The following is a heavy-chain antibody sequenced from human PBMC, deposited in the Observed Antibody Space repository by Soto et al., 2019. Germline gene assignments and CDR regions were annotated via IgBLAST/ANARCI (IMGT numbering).Heavy chain of an antibody. CDR3: AKLKPAAGHYFES. CDR2: IDPKSGDT. Sequence: ASVKVSCKASGYTFTENQIHWLRRAPGQRLQWLGRIDPKSGDTTFAPTFQGRVTMTRDTSTNTAYLELTRLTSDDSAMYYCAKLKPAAGHYFESWGQGTLVTVSS. CDR1: GYTFTENQ. V-gene: IGHV1-2*02. J-gene: IGHJ4*02. D-gene: IGHD6-13*01.